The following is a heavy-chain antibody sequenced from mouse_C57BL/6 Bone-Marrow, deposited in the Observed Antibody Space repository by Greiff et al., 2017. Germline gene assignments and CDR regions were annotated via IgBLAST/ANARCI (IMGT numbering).Heavy chain of an antibody. Sequence: QVHVKQSGPGLVQPSQSLSITCTVSGFSLTSYGVHWVRQSPGKGLEWLGVIWRGGSTDYNAAFMSRLSITKDNSKSQVFFKMNSLQADDTAIYYCAPHYYGSSYGFAYWGQGTLVTVSA. CDR1: GFSLTSYG. V-gene: IGHV2-5*01. J-gene: IGHJ3*01. CDR2: IWRGGST. D-gene: IGHD1-1*01. CDR3: APHYYGSSYGFAY.